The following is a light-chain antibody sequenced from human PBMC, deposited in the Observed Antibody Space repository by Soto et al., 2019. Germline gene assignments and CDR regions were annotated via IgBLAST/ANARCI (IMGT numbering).Light chain of an antibody. CDR2: TAS. V-gene: IGKV1-5*03. CDR1: QNIDTW. Sequence: DIQMTQSPSTLSASIGDRITISCRASQNIDTWLAWYQQRPGEAPKLLIYTASNLENGVPSRFSGSGSGTAFTLTISSLQPEDFATYYCQQYSDSSRSFGQG. J-gene: IGKJ1*01. CDR3: QQYSDSSRS.